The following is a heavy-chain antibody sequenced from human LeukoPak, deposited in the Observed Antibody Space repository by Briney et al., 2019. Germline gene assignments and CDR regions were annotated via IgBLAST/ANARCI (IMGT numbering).Heavy chain of an antibody. CDR1: GYSFTSYW. J-gene: IGHJ4*02. CDR2: IYPGDSDT. V-gene: IGHV5-51*01. D-gene: IGHD3-10*01. CDR3: ARAPRTYYYGSGSYAASFDY. Sequence: GESLKISCKGSGYSFTSYWIGWVRQMPGKGLEWMGIIYPGDSDTRYSPSFQGQVTISADKSISTVYLQWSSLKASDTAMYYCARAPRTYYYGSGSYAASFDYWGQGTLVTVSS.